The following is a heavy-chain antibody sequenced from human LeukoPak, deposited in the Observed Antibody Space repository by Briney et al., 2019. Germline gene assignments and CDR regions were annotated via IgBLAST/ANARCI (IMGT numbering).Heavy chain of an antibody. Sequence: PSETLSLTCTVSGGSIRTFYWSWIRQPPGKGLEWIGHIYYSGSTNYNPSLKSRVTISVDTAKNQFYLKLSSVTAEDTAVYYCAKDLAVAGPLDAFDIWGQGTMVTVSS. V-gene: IGHV4-59*01. D-gene: IGHD6-19*01. CDR3: AKDLAVAGPLDAFDI. J-gene: IGHJ3*02. CDR2: IYYSGST. CDR1: GGSIRTFY.